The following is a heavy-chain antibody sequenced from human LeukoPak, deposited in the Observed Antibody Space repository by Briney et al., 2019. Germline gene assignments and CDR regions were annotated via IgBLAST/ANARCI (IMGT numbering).Heavy chain of an antibody. Sequence: GGSLRLSCAASGFTFSNAWMSWVRQAPGKGLEWVGRIKSKTDGGTTDYAAPVKGRFTISRDDSKKTLYLQMNSLKTEDTAVYYCTTVHDYGDYWAGNYWGQGTLVTVSS. CDR2: IKSKTDGGTT. V-gene: IGHV3-15*01. CDR3: TTVHDYGDYWAGNY. D-gene: IGHD4-17*01. CDR1: GFTFSNAW. J-gene: IGHJ4*02.